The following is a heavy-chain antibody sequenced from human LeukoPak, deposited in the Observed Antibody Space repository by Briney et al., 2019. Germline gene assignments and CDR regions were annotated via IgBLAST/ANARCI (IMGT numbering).Heavy chain of an antibody. Sequence: PGGSLRLSCAVSGFTFDDYAMHCVRHAPAKGLEWVSGISWKSDNIGYADSVKSRFTISRDNAKNFLYLQMNSLRAEDTALYYCAKEHYFYDSSGPYDSWGQGTLVTVSS. J-gene: IGHJ4*02. V-gene: IGHV3-9*01. CDR3: AKEHYFYDSSGPYDS. CDR2: ISWKSDNI. CDR1: GFTFDDYA. D-gene: IGHD3-22*01.